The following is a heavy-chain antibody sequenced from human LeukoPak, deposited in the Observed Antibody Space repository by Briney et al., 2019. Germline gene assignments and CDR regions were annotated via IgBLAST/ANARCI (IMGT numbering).Heavy chain of an antibody. CDR2: ISGSDRTT. J-gene: IGHJ4*02. CDR1: GFTFNSFA. D-gene: IGHD3-10*01. Sequence: PGGSLRLSCAASGFTFNSFAMSWVRQAPGKGLEWVSGISGSDRTTYYADSVKGRFTISRDNSKNTLYLQMNSLRAEDTAVYYCARDLLGSAISYSSGAWDYWGQGTLVTVSS. CDR3: ARDLLGSAISYSSGAWDY. V-gene: IGHV3-23*01.